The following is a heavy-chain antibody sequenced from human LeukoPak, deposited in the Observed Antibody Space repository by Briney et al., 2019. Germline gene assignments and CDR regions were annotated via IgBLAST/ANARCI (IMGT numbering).Heavy chain of an antibody. CDR2: ISYSGDT. J-gene: IGHJ1*01. Sequence: PSETLSLTCTVSGGSISSYYWSWIRQPPGKGLEWIGYISYSGDTKYNPSLKSRLSMSVDTSKNQCSLMLTSVTAADTAVYYCARGSGWYPHWGQGTLVTVSS. CDR1: GGSISSYY. D-gene: IGHD6-19*01. CDR3: ARGSGWYPH. V-gene: IGHV4-59*01.